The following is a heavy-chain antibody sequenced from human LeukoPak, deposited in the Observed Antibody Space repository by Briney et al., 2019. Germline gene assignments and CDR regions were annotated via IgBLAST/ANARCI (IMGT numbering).Heavy chain of an antibody. Sequence: SGPTLVNPTQTLTLTCTFSGFSFTTSGVCVSWVRQPPGKALEWLALIDWDDDKYYNTSLKTRLTISKDTSKNQVVLTMTNMDPVDTATYYCARTLYIQGYYYNYMDVWGIGTTVTVSS. CDR3: ARTLYIQGYYYNYMDV. CDR1: GFSFTTSGVC. V-gene: IGHV2-70*20. J-gene: IGHJ6*03. D-gene: IGHD2-2*02. CDR2: IDWDDDK.